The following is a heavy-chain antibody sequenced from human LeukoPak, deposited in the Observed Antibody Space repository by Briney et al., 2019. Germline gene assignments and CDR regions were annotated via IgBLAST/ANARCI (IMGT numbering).Heavy chain of an antibody. D-gene: IGHD3-10*01. CDR2: IYTSGST. CDR3: ARSSYGSGRYGPQFDY. Sequence: SQTLSLTCTVSGGSISSGSYYWSWIRPPAGKGLEWIGRIYTSGSTNYNPSLKSRVTISVDTSKNQFPLKLSSVTAADTAVYYCARSSYGSGRYGPQFDYWGQGTLVTVSS. V-gene: IGHV4-61*02. J-gene: IGHJ4*02. CDR1: GGSISSGSYY.